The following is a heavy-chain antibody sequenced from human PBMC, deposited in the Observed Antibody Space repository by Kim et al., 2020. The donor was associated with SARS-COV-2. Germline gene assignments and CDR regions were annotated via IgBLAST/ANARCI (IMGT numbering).Heavy chain of an antibody. CDR3: ARDSRIWQQLVSWFDP. J-gene: IGHJ5*02. V-gene: IGHV4-61*01. CDR1: GGSVSSGSYY. CDR2: IYYSGST. D-gene: IGHD6-13*01. Sequence: SETLSLTCTVSGGSVSSGSYYWSWIRQPPGKGLEWIGYIYYSGSTNYNPSLKSRVTISVDTSKNQFSLKLSSVTAADTAVYYCARDSRIWQQLVSWFDPWGQGPLVTVSS.